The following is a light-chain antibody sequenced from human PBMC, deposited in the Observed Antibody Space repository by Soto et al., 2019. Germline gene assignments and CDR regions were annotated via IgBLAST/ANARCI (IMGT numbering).Light chain of an antibody. J-gene: IGKJ5*01. CDR1: QPITSRY. Sequence: VLTQSAGTLSLSPGERATLSCRASQPITSRYLAWYQHQPGQAPRLLIYRTFARAPGIPDRFSGGGSGTDFTLTISRLEREDFAVYYCQQYDTSPPTFGQGTRLEIK. CDR3: QQYDTSPPT. CDR2: RTF. V-gene: IGKV3-20*01.